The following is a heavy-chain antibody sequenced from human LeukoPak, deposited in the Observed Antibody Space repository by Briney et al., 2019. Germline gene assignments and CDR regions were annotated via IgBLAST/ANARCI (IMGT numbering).Heavy chain of an antibody. CDR3: TTGIGNYYYY. Sequence: GALRLSCAASGSTFSRYWMHWVRQAPGKGLVWVSRVKSDGSDTIYADSVKGRFTISRDNARNTLYLQMDSLRAEDTAVYYCTTGIGNYYYYWGQGTLVTVAS. V-gene: IGHV3-74*01. D-gene: IGHD3-10*01. J-gene: IGHJ4*02. CDR2: VKSDGSDT. CDR1: GSTFSRYW.